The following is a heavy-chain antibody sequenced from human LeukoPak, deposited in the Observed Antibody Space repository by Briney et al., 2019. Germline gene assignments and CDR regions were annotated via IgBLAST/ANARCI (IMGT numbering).Heavy chain of an antibody. Sequence: SGGSLRLSCAASGFSVSNNYMSWVRQAPGKGLEWVSYISTSSSYTNYADSVKGRFTISRDNAKNTLYLQMSSLRAEDTAVYYCVKSDRPDYADFGLGSWGQGTLVTVSS. CDR2: ISTSSSYT. CDR1: GFSVSNNY. D-gene: IGHD4-17*01. J-gene: IGHJ5*02. CDR3: VKSDRPDYADFGLGS. V-gene: IGHV3-11*06.